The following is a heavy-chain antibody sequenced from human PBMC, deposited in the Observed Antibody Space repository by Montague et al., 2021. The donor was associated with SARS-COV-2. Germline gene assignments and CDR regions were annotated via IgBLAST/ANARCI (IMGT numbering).Heavy chain of an antibody. CDR2: ISHDGSNK. D-gene: IGHD6-19*01. Sequence: SLRLSCAASGFTFSSYAMHWVRQAPGKGLEWVAVISHDGSNKNYADSVKGRFTISRDNSKNTLYLRMNSLRGEDTAVYYCARDIKVNGRSGWHYYYYGMDVWCQGTTVTVSS. CDR1: GFTFSSYA. CDR3: ARDIKVNGRSGWHYYYYGMDV. V-gene: IGHV3-30*03. J-gene: IGHJ6*02.